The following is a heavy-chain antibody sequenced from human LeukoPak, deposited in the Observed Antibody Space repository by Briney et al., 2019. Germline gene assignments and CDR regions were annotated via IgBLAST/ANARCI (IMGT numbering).Heavy chain of an antibody. CDR1: GFTVSSNY. Sequence: GGSLRLSCAASGFTVSSNYMSWVRQAPGKGLEWVSVIYSGGSTYYADSVKGRFTISRDNSKNTLYLQMNSLRAEDTAVYYCARDNIGHYDFWGKGAFDIWGQGTMVTVSS. J-gene: IGHJ3*02. CDR2: IYSGGST. CDR3: ARDNIGHYDFWGKGAFDI. D-gene: IGHD3-3*01. V-gene: IGHV3-53*01.